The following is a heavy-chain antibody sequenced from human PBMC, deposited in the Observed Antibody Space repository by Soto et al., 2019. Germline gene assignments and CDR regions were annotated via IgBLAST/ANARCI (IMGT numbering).Heavy chain of an antibody. J-gene: IGHJ4*02. Sequence: SVKVSCKASGGTFSSYAISWVRQAPGQGLEWMGGIIPIFGTANYAQKFQGRVTITADESTSTAYMELSSLRSEDTAVYYCARVGGMATILYYFDYWGQGTLVTVSS. V-gene: IGHV1-69*13. D-gene: IGHD5-12*01. CDR3: ARVGGMATILYYFDY. CDR1: GGTFSSYA. CDR2: IIPIFGTA.